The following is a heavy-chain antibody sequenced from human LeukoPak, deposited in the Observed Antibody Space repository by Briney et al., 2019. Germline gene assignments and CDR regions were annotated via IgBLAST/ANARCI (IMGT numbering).Heavy chain of an antibody. Sequence: SETLSLTCSVSGGSISGSGYYWAWIRQPPGTGLEWIGNIYDSGNTYYNPSLKSRVTISVDTSKNQFSLELNSVTAADTAVYFCARRCRSTSCYHYWGQGTLVTVSS. CDR2: IYDSGNT. V-gene: IGHV4-39*01. CDR3: ARRCRSTSCYHY. D-gene: IGHD2-2*01. CDR1: GGSISGSGYY. J-gene: IGHJ4*02.